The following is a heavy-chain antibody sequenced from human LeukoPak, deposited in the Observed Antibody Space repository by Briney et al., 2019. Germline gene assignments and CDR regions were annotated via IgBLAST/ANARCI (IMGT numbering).Heavy chain of an antibody. Sequence: SETLSLTCTVSGGSISNYYWSWIRQPPGKGLEWIGYIYSSGSTIFNPPLKSRVTMSVDTSKNQFSLKLSSVTAADTAVYYCAREYYYGSGSYYDFWGQGTLVTVSS. D-gene: IGHD3-10*01. CDR1: GGSISNYY. J-gene: IGHJ4*02. CDR3: AREYYYGSGSYYDF. CDR2: IYSSGST. V-gene: IGHV4-59*01.